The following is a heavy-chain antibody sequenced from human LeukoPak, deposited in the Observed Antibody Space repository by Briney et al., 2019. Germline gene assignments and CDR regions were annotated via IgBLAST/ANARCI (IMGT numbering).Heavy chain of an antibody. CDR1: GGSFSGYY. Sequence: SETLSLTCAVYGGSFSGYYWSWIRQPPGKGLEWIGEINHSGSTNYNPSLKSRVTISVDTSRNQFSLKLSSVTAADTAVYYCASSTPEYDFWSGYPSYYGMDVWGQGTTVTVSS. V-gene: IGHV4-34*01. CDR3: ASSTPEYDFWSGYPSYYGMDV. D-gene: IGHD3-3*01. J-gene: IGHJ6*02. CDR2: INHSGST.